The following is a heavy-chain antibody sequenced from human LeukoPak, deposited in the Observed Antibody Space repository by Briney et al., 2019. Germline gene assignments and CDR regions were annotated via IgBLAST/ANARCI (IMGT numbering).Heavy chain of an antibody. CDR2: ISNSNTYI. CDR3: ARSLRGAYYYYMDV. V-gene: IGHV3-21*01. J-gene: IGHJ6*03. CDR1: GFTFSSYS. Sequence: GGSLRLSCAASGFTFSSYSMNWVRQAPGKGLEWVSSISNSNTYIYYADSVKGRFTIPRDNAKNSLYLQMNSLRVEDTAVYYCARSLRGAYYYYMDVWGKGTTVTVSS. D-gene: IGHD3-10*01.